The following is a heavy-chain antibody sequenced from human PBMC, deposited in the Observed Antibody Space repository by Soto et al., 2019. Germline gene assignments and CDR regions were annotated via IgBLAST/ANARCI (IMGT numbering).Heavy chain of an antibody. CDR1: GYTFTSYG. V-gene: IGHV1-18*01. J-gene: IGHJ6*03. D-gene: IGHD3-10*01. CDR2: ISAYNGNT. CDR3: ARGNRTPVRITMVRGARDYYMDV. Sequence: ASVKVSCKASGYTFTSYGISWVRQAPGQGLEWMGWISAYNGNTNYAQKFQGRVTMTRNTSISTAYMELSSLRSEDTAVYYCARGNRTPVRITMVRGARDYYMDVWGKGTTVTVSS.